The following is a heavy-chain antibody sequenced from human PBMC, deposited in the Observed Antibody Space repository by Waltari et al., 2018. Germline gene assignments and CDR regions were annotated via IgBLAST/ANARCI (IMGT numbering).Heavy chain of an antibody. CDR2: ISSSRSTI. J-gene: IGHJ5*02. CDR1: GFTFSSYS. V-gene: IGHV3-48*01. Sequence: EVQLVESGGGLVQPGGSLRLSCAASGFTFSSYSMNWVRQGPGKGLEVFSYISSSRSTIYYADSVKGRFTISRDNAKNSLYLQMNSLRAEDTAVYYCARVSSWYNWFDPWGQGTLVTVSS. D-gene: IGHD6-13*01. CDR3: ARVSSWYNWFDP.